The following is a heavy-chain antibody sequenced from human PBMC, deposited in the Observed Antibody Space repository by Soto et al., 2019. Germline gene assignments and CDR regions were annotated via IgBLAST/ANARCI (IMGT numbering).Heavy chain of an antibody. Sequence: SETLSLTCTVPGGSISRYGNYWSWIRQHPGKGLEWIGYIYYSGSTYYNPSLKSRVTISVDTSKNQFSLQLNSVTAADTAVYYCARARMVRGIIYYYGLDVWGQGNRVTVSS. CDR1: GGSISRYGNY. J-gene: IGHJ6*02. CDR3: ARARMVRGIIYYYGLDV. D-gene: IGHD3-10*01. V-gene: IGHV4-31*03. CDR2: IYYSGST.